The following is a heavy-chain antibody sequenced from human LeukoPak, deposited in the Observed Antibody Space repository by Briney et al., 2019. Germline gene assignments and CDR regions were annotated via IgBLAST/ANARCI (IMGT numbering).Heavy chain of an antibody. CDR3: TRVGGYYYYMDV. Sequence: SETLSLTCSVSGDSISSSSYYWGWIRQPPGKGLEWIGSIYYSGSTFYNPSLKSRVTISVDTSKNQFSLNLTSVTAADTAVYYCTRVGGYYYYMDVWGIGTTVTVSS. CDR1: GDSISSSSYY. D-gene: IGHD2-15*01. J-gene: IGHJ6*03. V-gene: IGHV4-39*07. CDR2: IYYSGST.